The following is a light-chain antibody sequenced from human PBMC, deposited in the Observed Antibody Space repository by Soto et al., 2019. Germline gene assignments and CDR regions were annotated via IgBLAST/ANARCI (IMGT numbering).Light chain of an antibody. CDR1: SGDVGGFNY. J-gene: IGLJ2*01. Sequence: QSALTQPPSASGSPGQSVTISCTGTSGDVGGFNYVSWYQQHPGKAPKLMIYEVSKRPSGVPDRFSASKSGNTASLTVSGLQAEDEADYYCSSYAGSNNVVFGGGTKLTVL. CDR2: EVS. CDR3: SSYAGSNNVV. V-gene: IGLV2-8*01.